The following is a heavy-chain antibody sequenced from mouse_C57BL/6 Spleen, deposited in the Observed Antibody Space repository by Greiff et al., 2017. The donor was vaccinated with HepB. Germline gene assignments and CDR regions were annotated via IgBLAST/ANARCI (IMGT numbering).Heavy chain of an antibody. CDR2: IDPSDSET. J-gene: IGHJ4*01. V-gene: IGHV1-52*01. D-gene: IGHD2-4*01. CDR3: ARRGLNYAMDY. Sequence: QVQLQQPGAELVRPGSSVKLSCKASGYTFTSYWMPWVKQRPIQGLEWIGNIDPSDSETHYNQKFKDKATLTVDKSSSTAYMQLSSLTSEDSAVYYCARRGLNYAMDYWGQGTSVTVSS. CDR1: GYTFTSYW.